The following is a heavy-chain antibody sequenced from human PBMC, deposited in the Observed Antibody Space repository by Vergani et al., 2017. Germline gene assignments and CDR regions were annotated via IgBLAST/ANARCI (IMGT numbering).Heavy chain of an antibody. V-gene: IGHV3-30*14. Sequence: QVQLVESGGGVVQPGRSLRLSCAASGFTFSSYAMHWVRQAPGQGLEWVAVISYDGSNKYYADSVKGRFTISRDNSKNTLYLQMNSLRAEDTAVYYCAREDPKGGRDYGMDVGGQGTTVTVSS. CDR2: ISYDGSNK. J-gene: IGHJ6*02. CDR1: GFTFSSYA. CDR3: AREDPKGGRDYGMDV.